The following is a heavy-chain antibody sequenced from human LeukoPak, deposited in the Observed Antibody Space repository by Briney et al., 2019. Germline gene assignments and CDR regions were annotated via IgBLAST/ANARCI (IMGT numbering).Heavy chain of an antibody. CDR1: GGTFSSYA. J-gene: IGHJ4*02. V-gene: IGHV1-69*13. CDR3: ARDSYSLGYCTNGVCYSGGPTESFFGY. CDR2: IIPIFGTA. Sequence: GASVKVSCKASGGTFSSYAISWVRQAPGQGLEWMGGIIPIFGTANYAQKFQGRVTITADESTSTAYMELRSLRSDDTAVYYCARDSYSLGYCTNGVCYSGGPTESFFGYWGQGTLVTVSS. D-gene: IGHD2-8*01.